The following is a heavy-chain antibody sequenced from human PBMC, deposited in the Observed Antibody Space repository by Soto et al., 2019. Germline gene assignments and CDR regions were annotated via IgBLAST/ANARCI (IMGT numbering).Heavy chain of an antibody. CDR2: ISWNSGSI. CDR1: GFTFDDYA. D-gene: IGHD5-12*01. CDR3: AKGGYSGYDEPLYYYYYMDV. V-gene: IGHV3-9*01. J-gene: IGHJ6*03. Sequence: GGSLRLSCAASGFTFDDYAMHWVRQAPGKGLEWVSGISWNSGSIGYADSVKGRFTISRDNAKNSLYLQMNSLRAEDTALYYCAKGGYSGYDEPLYYYYYMDVWGKGTTVTVSS.